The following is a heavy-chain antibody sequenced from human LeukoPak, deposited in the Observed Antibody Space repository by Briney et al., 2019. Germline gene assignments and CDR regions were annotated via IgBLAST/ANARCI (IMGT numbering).Heavy chain of an antibody. CDR2: INPNSGGT. Sequence: ASLKVSCKASRYTLTGYYMHWVRQAPGQGLEWMGWINPNSGGTNYAQKFQGRVTMTRDTSISTAYMGLSRLRSDDTAVYYCARLQKTVELDYWGQGTLVTVSS. V-gene: IGHV1-2*02. CDR1: RYTLTGYY. CDR3: ARLQKTVELDY. D-gene: IGHD4-23*01. J-gene: IGHJ4*02.